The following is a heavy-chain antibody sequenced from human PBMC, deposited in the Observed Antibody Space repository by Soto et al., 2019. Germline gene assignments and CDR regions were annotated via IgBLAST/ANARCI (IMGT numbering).Heavy chain of an antibody. CDR3: TTYRWAY. CDR1: GFPFTNAW. D-gene: IGHD1-26*01. J-gene: IGHJ4*02. Sequence: EVQLVESGGGLVQPGGSLRLSCAASGFPFTNAWMSWVRQVPGKGLEWIARVLSKADGGETDYAAPVKDRFTISRDDSRNTLHLQMNSLRTEDTAVYYCTTYRWAYWGQGALVTVSS. CDR2: VLSKADGGET. V-gene: IGHV3-15*01.